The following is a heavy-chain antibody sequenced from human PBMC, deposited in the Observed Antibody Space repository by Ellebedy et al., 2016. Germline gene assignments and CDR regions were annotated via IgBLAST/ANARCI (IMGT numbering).Heavy chain of an antibody. CDR3: ARDFNYGADAGVFDI. CDR1: GFTFSSYG. D-gene: IGHD4-17*01. CDR2: IWDDGSDK. Sequence: GGSLRLXXAASGFTFSSYGIHWVRQAPGKGLEWVAVIWDDGSDKYYADSVKGRFTISRDNSKNTLYLQMNSLRVEDTAVYYCARDFNYGADAGVFDIWGQGIMVTVSS. J-gene: IGHJ3*02. V-gene: IGHV3-33*01.